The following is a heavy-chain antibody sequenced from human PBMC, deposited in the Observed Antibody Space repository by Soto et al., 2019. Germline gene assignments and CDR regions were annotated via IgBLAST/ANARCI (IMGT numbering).Heavy chain of an antibody. D-gene: IGHD6-13*01. CDR1: GLTFSTYS. CDR2: IDKSGTTR. CDR3: ARRGPGTYFDY. J-gene: IGHJ4*02. V-gene: IGHV3-48*04. Sequence: PGGSLRLSCAASGLTFSTYSMNWVRQAPGKGLEWVSSIDKSGTTRYYADSVKGRFTISRDNAKNSLYLQMNSLRAEDTAVYYCARRGPGTYFDYWGQGTLVTVSS.